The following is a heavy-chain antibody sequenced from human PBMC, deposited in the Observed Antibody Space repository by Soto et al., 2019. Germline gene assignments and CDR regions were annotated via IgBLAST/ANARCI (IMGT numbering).Heavy chain of an antibody. CDR1: GGTLSSYA. CDR3: ARSYSSSWYNNYYYYYGMDV. J-gene: IGHJ6*02. CDR2: IIPIFGTA. D-gene: IGHD6-13*01. Sequence: ASVKVSCKASGGTLSSYAISWVRQAPGQGLEWMGGIIPIFGTANYAQKFQGRVTMTRNTSISTAYMELSSLRSEDTAVYYCARSYSSSWYNNYYYYYGMDVWGQGTTVTVSS. V-gene: IGHV1-69*05.